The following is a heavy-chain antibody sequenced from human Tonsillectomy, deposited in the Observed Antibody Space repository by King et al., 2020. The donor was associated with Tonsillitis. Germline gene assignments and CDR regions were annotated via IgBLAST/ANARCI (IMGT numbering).Heavy chain of an antibody. CDR1: GFTFSSYA. CDR2: ISSNGCST. D-gene: IGHD5-12*01. V-gene: IGHV3-64D*06. J-gene: IGHJ4*02. Sequence: VQLVESGGGLVQPGGSLRLSCSASGFTFSSYAMHWVRQAPGKGLEYVSSISSNGCSTYYADSVKGRFTISRDNSKNTLYLQMSSLRSEDTAVYYCVKDRGPVIVATCDYWGQGTLVTVSS. CDR3: VKDRGPVIVATCDY.